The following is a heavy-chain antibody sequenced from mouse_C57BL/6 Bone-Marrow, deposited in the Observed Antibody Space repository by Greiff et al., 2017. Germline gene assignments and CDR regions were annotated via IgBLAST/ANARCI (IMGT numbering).Heavy chain of an antibody. CDR1: GYAFSSSW. D-gene: IGHD1-1*01. CDR3: ARMEIYYYGSSPAWFAY. V-gene: IGHV1-82*01. J-gene: IGHJ3*01. CDR2: IYPGDGDT. Sequence: QVQLQQSGPELVKPGASVKISCKASGYAFSSSWLNWVKQRPGKGLEWIGRIYPGDGDTNYNGKFKGKATLTADKSSSTAYMQLSSLTSEDSAVYFCARMEIYYYGSSPAWFAYWGQGTLVTVSA.